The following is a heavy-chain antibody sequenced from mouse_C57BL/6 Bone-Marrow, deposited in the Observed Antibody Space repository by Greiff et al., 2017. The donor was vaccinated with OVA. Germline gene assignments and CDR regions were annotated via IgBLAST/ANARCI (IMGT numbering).Heavy chain of an antibody. CDR1: GFNIKDDY. CDR3: TTATGTNY. CDR2: IDPENGDT. V-gene: IGHV14-4*01. Sequence: EVNVVESGAELVRPGASVKLSCSASGFNIKDDYMHWVKQRPEQGLEWIGWIDPENGDTEYASKFQGKATITADTSSNTAYLQLSSLTSEDTAVYYCTTATGTNYWGQGTTLTVSS. D-gene: IGHD4-1*01. J-gene: IGHJ2*01.